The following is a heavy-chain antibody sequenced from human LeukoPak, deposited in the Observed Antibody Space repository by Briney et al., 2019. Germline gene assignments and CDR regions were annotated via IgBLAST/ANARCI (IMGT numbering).Heavy chain of an antibody. CDR2: IRYDGSNK. V-gene: IGHV3-30*02. D-gene: IGHD3-22*01. CDR3: AKGYDSSGSTPFDP. J-gene: IGHJ5*02. Sequence: PGGSLRLSCAASGFTFSSYSMNWVRQAPGKGLEWVAFIRYDGSNKYYADSVKGRFTISRDNSKNTLYLQMNSLRAEDTAVYYCAKGYDSSGSTPFDPWGQGTLVTVSS. CDR1: GFTFSSYS.